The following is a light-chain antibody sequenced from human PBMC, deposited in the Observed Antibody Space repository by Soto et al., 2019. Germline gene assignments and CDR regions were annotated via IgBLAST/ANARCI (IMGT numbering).Light chain of an antibody. CDR2: AAS. Sequence: DIQMTQSPSSLSASVGDRVTITCRASQGISNYLAWYQQKPGKVPKLLIYAASTLQSGVPSRFSGSESGTDFTLTISSLQPEDVATYYCQKYNSAPLITFGPGTKVDIK. V-gene: IGKV1-27*01. J-gene: IGKJ3*01. CDR3: QKYNSAPLIT. CDR1: QGISNY.